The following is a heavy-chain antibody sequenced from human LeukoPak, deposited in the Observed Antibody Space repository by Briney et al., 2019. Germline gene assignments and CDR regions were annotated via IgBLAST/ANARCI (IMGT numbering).Heavy chain of an antibody. J-gene: IGHJ4*02. Sequence: SETLSLTCTVSGGSIRFYHWSWIRQSPGKDLEWIGDISESGSTNYMPSLKSRVTISVDTSNQFSLKLSSVTAADTAVYYCARAGSGWYGGRLFEFWGPGALVAVSS. CDR2: ISESGST. CDR1: GGSIRFYH. CDR3: ARAGSGWYGGRLFEF. D-gene: IGHD6-13*01. V-gene: IGHV4-59*01.